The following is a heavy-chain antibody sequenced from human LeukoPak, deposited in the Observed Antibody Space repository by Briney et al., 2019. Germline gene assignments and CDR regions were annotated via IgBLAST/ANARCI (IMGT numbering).Heavy chain of an antibody. CDR3: ATTFRGGVVSPDRGRIDY. Sequence: ASVKVSCKVSGYTLTELSMHWVRQAPGKGLEWMGGFDPEDGETIYAQKLQGRVTMTGDTSTDTAYMELSSLRSEDTAVYYCATTFRGGVVSPDRGRIDYWGQGTLVTVSS. J-gene: IGHJ4*02. D-gene: IGHD3-10*01. CDR2: FDPEDGET. CDR1: GYTLTELS. V-gene: IGHV1-24*01.